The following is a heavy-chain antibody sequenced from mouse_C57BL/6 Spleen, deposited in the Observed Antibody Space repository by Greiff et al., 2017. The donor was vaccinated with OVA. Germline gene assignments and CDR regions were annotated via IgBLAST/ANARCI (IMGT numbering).Heavy chain of an antibody. D-gene: IGHD2-2*01. J-gene: IGHJ2*01. Sequence: VQLQESGAELAKPGASVKLSCKASGYTFTSYWMHWVKQRPGQGLEWIGYINPSSGYTKYNQKFKDKATLTADKYSSTAYMQLSSLTYEDSAVYYCARWEIYYGYDGEYYFDYWGQGTTLTVSS. CDR2: INPSSGYT. CDR3: ARWEIYYGYDGEYYFDY. V-gene: IGHV1-7*01. CDR1: GYTFTSYW.